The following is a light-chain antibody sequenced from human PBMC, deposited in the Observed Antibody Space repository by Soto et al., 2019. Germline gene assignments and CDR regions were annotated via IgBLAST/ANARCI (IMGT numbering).Light chain of an antibody. CDR2: EDN. CDR3: QSYDASNFWV. Sequence: NFMLTQPHSVSASPGKTVTISCTRSSGSIADNYVQWYQQRPGSSPTTVIYEDNQRPSRVPDRFSGSIDSSSNSASLTISGLKTEDEADYYCQSYDASNFWVFGGGTQLTVL. J-gene: IGLJ3*02. CDR1: SGSIADNY. V-gene: IGLV6-57*01.